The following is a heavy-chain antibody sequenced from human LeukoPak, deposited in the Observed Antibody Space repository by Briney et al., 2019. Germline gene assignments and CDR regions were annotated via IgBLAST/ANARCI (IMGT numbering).Heavy chain of an antibody. CDR1: GGTFSSYA. J-gene: IGHJ5*02. Sequence: SVKVSCKASGGTFSSYAISWVRQAPGQGLEWMGGIIPIFGTANYAQKFQGRVTITADESTSTAYMELSSLRSEDTAVYYCARAIVVVVAATPVLNWFDPWGQGPLVTVSS. D-gene: IGHD2-15*01. CDR2: IIPIFGTA. CDR3: ARAIVVVVAATPVLNWFDP. V-gene: IGHV1-69*01.